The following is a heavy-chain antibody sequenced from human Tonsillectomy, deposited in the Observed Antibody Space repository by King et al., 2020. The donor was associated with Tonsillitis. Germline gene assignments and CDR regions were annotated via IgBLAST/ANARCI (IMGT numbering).Heavy chain of an antibody. Sequence: QLVQSGGGVVQPGKSLRLSCAASGFTLSNYAMNWVRQAPGKGLEWVAVISYDGRTKHYAGSVKGRFTISRDNSENRIYLQMNSLRPEDTAVYYCARAVGPAVAVAGTLDPWGQGTLVTVSS. CDR3: ARAVGPAVAVAGTLDP. J-gene: IGHJ5*02. D-gene: IGHD1-1*01. CDR2: ISYDGRTK. V-gene: IGHV3-30*04. CDR1: GFTLSNYA.